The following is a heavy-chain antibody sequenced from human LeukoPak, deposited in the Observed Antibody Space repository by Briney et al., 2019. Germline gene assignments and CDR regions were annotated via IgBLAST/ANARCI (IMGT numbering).Heavy chain of an antibody. CDR1: GFTFKNYV. D-gene: IGHD1-26*01. J-gene: IGHJ4*02. V-gene: IGHV3-23*01. CDR2: IYGSGVSI. Sequence: GGSLRLSCVASGFTFKNYVMNWVRQAPGKGLEWLATIYGSGVSISYADSVKGRFTISRDNSNNTLYLQMNSLRSEDTAMYYCAKDLGWELPAEAYWGQGILVTVSS. CDR3: AKDLGWELPAEAY.